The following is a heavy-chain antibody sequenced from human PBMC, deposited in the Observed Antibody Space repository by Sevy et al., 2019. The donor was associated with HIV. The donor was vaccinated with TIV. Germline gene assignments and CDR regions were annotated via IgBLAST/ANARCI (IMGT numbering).Heavy chain of an antibody. CDR1: GFTFSNYG. Sequence: GGSLRLSCAASGFTFSNYGMHWLRQAPGKGLEWVALIWNDGSSKYYADSVKGRFTISRDNSKNTLYLQMNSLRVVDTAVYFCARGSDFNDRSAKRDFDYWGQGTLVTVSS. J-gene: IGHJ4*02. V-gene: IGHV3-33*01. CDR2: IWNDGSSK. CDR3: ARGSDFNDRSAKRDFDY. D-gene: IGHD3-22*01.